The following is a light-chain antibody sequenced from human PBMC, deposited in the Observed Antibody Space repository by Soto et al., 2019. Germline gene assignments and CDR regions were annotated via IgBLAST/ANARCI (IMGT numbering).Light chain of an antibody. CDR3: SSYTTSSTVV. J-gene: IGLJ2*01. V-gene: IGLV2-14*01. Sequence: QSVLTQPASVSGSPGQSITISCAGSSSDVGGYIYVSWYQQHPGKAPKVMIYEVSNRPSGVSNRVSGYKSGNTASLTISGLQTEYEADYYCSSYTTSSTVVFGGGTKVTVL. CDR2: EVS. CDR1: SSDVGGYIY.